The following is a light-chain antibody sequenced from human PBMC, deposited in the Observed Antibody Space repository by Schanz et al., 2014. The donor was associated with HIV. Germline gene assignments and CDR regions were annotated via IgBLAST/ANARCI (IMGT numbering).Light chain of an antibody. V-gene: IGLV2-14*03. Sequence: QSALTQPASVSGSPGQSITISCTGTSSDVGGYNYVSWYQQHPGKAPKLMIYDVSKRPSGVPDRFSGSKSGNTASLVITGLQAEDEADYYCQSHDSDLSAIVVFGGGTKLTVL. CDR2: DVS. J-gene: IGLJ2*01. CDR3: QSHDSDLSAIVV. CDR1: SSDVGGYNY.